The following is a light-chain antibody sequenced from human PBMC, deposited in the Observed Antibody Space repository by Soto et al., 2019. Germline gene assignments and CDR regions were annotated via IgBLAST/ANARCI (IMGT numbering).Light chain of an antibody. CDR3: HQYGSSTGS. V-gene: IGKV3-20*01. Sequence: EIVLTQSPGTLSSSPGGRATLSCRASQSVTNNYLAWYQQKRGQAPRLLIWGASIRAADLPERLSGGGSGTDFTITISRMEAEDFEIYYCHQYGSSTGSFGQGTKVDIK. CDR2: GAS. CDR1: QSVTNNY. J-gene: IGKJ1*01.